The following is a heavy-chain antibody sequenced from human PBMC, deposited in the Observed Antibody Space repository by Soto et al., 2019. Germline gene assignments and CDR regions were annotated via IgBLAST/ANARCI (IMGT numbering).Heavy chain of an antibody. V-gene: IGHV3-33*01. CDR1: GFTFSSYG. CDR3: ARDLEDTALY. D-gene: IGHD5-18*01. J-gene: IGHJ4*02. Sequence: QVQLVESGGGVVQPGRSLRLSCAASGFTFSSYGMHWVRQAPGKGLEWVAVIWYDGSNKYYADSFKGRFTISRDNSKNTLYLQMNSLRAEDTAVYYCARDLEDTALYWGQGTLVTVSS. CDR2: IWYDGSNK.